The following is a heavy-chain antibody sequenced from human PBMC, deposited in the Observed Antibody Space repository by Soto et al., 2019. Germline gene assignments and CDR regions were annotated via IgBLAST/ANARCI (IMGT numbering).Heavy chain of an antibody. CDR1: GGSFSSYV. Sequence: QVQLVQSGAEVKKPGSSVKVSCKASGGSFSSYVISWVRQAPGQGLEWMGGIIPIFGTATYAQKFQGRVTIIADESTSTAYMGLSSLRSDDTAVYYCARTTSSYFDYWGQGTLVTVSS. J-gene: IGHJ4*02. CDR3: ARTTSSYFDY. D-gene: IGHD1-26*01. V-gene: IGHV1-69*12. CDR2: IIPIFGTA.